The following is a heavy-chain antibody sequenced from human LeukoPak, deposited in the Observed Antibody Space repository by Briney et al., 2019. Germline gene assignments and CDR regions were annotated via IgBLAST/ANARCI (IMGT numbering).Heavy chain of an antibody. CDR3: AGQGALLWFGELWGWFDP. J-gene: IGHJ5*02. Sequence: GASVKVSCKASGYTFTGYYTHWVRQAPGQGLEWMGWINPNSGGTNYAQKFQGRVTMTRDTSISTVYMELSRLRSDDTAVYYCAGQGALLWFGELWGWFDPWGQGTLVTVSS. CDR1: GYTFTGYY. CDR2: INPNSGGT. D-gene: IGHD3-10*01. V-gene: IGHV1-2*02.